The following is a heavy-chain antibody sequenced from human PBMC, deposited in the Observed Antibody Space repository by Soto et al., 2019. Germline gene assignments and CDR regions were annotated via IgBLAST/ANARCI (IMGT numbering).Heavy chain of an antibody. CDR2: IYYSGST. D-gene: IGHD3-16*02. CDR3: ARHYDYIWGSYRYFDY. Sequence: QLQLQESGPGLVKPSETLSLTCTVSGGSISSSSYYWGWIRQPPGKGLEWIGSIYYSGSTYYNPSLKSRVTISVDTSKNQFSLKLSSVTAADTAVYYCARHYDYIWGSYRYFDYWGQGTLVTVSS. V-gene: IGHV4-39*01. J-gene: IGHJ4*02. CDR1: GGSISSSSYY.